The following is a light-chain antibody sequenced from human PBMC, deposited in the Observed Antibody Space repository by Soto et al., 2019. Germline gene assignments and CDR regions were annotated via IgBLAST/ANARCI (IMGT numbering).Light chain of an antibody. Sequence: QSVLTQPPSVSDAPRQRVTISCSGSSSNIGNNAVNWYQQLPGKAPKLLIYYDDLLPSGVSDRFSGSKSGTSASLAISGRQYEDEADYYCAAWDDSLNGYVFGTGTKLTVL. V-gene: IGLV1-36*01. CDR3: AAWDDSLNGYV. CDR1: SSNIGNNA. CDR2: YDD. J-gene: IGLJ1*01.